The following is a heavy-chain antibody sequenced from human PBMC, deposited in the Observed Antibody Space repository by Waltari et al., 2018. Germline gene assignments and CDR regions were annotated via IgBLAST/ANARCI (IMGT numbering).Heavy chain of an antibody. CDR3: ARDVYYGSGYYMDV. CDR2: ISSSSSTI. V-gene: IGHV3-48*04. J-gene: IGHJ6*03. Sequence: EVQLVESGGGLVQPGGSLRLSCAASGFTFSSYSMNWVRPAPGKGLEWVSYISSSSSTIYYADSVKGRFTISRDNAKNSLYLQMNSLRAEDTAVYYCARDVYYGSGYYMDVWGKGTTVTVSS. CDR1: GFTFSSYS. D-gene: IGHD3-10*01.